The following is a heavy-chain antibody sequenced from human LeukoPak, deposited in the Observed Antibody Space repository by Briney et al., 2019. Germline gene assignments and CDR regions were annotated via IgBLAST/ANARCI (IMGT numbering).Heavy chain of an antibody. CDR3: ARLAYCSSTSCYEKADAFDI. CDR2: INHSGST. D-gene: IGHD2-2*01. CDR1: GGSISGYY. J-gene: IGHJ3*02. Sequence: SETLSLTCTVSGGSISGYYWSWIRQPPGKGLEWIGEINHSGSTNYNPSLKSRVTISVDTSKNQFSLKLSSVTAADTAVYYCARLAYCSSTSCYEKADAFDIWGQGTMVTVSS. V-gene: IGHV4-34*01.